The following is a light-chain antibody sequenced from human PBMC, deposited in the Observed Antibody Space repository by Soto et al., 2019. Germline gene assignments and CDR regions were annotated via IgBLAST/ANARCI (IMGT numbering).Light chain of an antibody. CDR2: DAS. V-gene: IGKV3-11*01. CDR3: QQGFT. Sequence: EIVLTQSPATLSLSPGERATLSCRASQSVSSYLAWYQQKPGQAPRRLIYDASNRATGIPARFSGSGSGTDFPLTISSLAPEDFAVYYCQQGFTFGPGTKVDIK. CDR1: QSVSSY. J-gene: IGKJ3*01.